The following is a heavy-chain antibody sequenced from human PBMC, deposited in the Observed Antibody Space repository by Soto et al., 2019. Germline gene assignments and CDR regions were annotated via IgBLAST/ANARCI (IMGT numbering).Heavy chain of an antibody. CDR2: IISSSSYI. V-gene: IGHV3-21*01. D-gene: IGHD6-13*01. CDR1: GFTFSSYS. CDR3: ARERRHSSSWYPDY. Sequence: EVQLVESGGGLVKPGGSLRLSCAASGFTFSSYSMNWVRPAPGKGLEWVSSIISSSSYIYDADSVKGRFTISRDNAKNSLYLQMNSLRAEDTAVYYCARERRHSSSWYPDYWGQGTLVTVSS. J-gene: IGHJ4*02.